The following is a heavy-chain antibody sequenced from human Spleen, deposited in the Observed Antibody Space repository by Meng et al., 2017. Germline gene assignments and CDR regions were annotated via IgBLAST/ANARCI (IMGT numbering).Heavy chain of an antibody. V-gene: IGHV4-39*07. Sequence: QVHLQESGPRLVKPSQTLSLTCTVSGGSISSSSYYWDWIRQPPGKGLEWIGSIYYSGSTYYNPSLKSRVTISVDRSKNQFSLKLSSVTAADTAVYYCARVVYSGYDTYWFDPWGQGTLVTVSS. CDR3: ARVVYSGYDTYWFDP. J-gene: IGHJ5*02. CDR1: GGSISSSSYY. D-gene: IGHD5-12*01. CDR2: IYYSGST.